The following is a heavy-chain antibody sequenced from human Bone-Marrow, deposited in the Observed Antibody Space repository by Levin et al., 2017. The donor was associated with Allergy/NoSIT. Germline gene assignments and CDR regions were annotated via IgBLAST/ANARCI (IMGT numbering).Heavy chain of an antibody. CDR3: ARGGDFDWLQNT. J-gene: IGHJ4*02. CDR1: GYTFTSYD. Sequence: GESLKISCKASGYTFTSYDINWVRQATGQGLEWMGWMNPNSGNTGYAQKFQGRVTMTRNTSISTAYMELSSLRSEDTAVYYCARGGDFDWLQNTWGQGTLVTVSS. V-gene: IGHV1-8*01. CDR2: MNPNSGNT. D-gene: IGHD3-9*01.